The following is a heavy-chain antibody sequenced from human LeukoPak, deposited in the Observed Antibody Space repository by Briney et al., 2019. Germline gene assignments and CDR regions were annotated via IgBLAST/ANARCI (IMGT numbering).Heavy chain of an antibody. CDR2: IYTSGTT. Sequence: SETLSLTCTVSGGSISSGVYYWAWIRQPAGKGLEWIGQIYTSGTTNYNPSLKSRVTISLDTSKNQFSLKLSSVTAADTAFYYCVGRDFDYWGQGTLVTVSS. J-gene: IGHJ4*02. D-gene: IGHD1-26*01. V-gene: IGHV4-61*09. CDR3: VGRDFDY. CDR1: GGSISSGVYY.